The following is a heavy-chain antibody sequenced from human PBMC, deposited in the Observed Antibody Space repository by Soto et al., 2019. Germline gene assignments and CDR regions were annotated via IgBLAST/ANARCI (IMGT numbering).Heavy chain of an antibody. J-gene: IGHJ6*02. D-gene: IGHD3-3*01. CDR3: AKERVLEWLLISQYYGMDV. CDR1: GFTFSSYG. CDR2: ISYDGSNK. Sequence: QVQLVESGGGVVQPGRSLRLSCAASGFTFSSYGMHWVRQAPGKGLEWVAVISYDGSNKYYADSVKGRFTISRDNSKNTLYLQMNSLRAEDTAVYYCAKERVLEWLLISQYYGMDVWGQGTTVTVSS. V-gene: IGHV3-30*18.